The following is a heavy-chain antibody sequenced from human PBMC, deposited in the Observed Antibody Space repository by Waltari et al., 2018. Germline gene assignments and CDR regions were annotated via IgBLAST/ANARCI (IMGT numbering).Heavy chain of an antibody. Sequence: QVQLVQSGAEVKKPGASVKVSCKASGYTLTSYNMHWVRPDPGQGLEWMGRINPNSGDTNYARNFQDRVTMTRDTSVNTAYMVVGRLTSDDTAMYFCARVFYSSQYYYGSDYWGQGTLVTVSS. D-gene: IGHD3-10*01. J-gene: IGHJ4*02. V-gene: IGHV1-2*06. CDR2: INPNSGDT. CDR3: ARVFYSSQYYYGSDY. CDR1: GYTLTSYN.